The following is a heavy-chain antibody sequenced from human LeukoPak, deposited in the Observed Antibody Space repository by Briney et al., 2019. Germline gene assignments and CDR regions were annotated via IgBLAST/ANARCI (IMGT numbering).Heavy chain of an antibody. CDR3: ASSPYYDFWSGYPLTYYYYGMDV. V-gene: IGHV4-59*08. CDR2: IYYSGST. J-gene: IGHJ6*02. Sequence: SETLSLTCTVSGGSISSYYWSWIRQPPGKGLEWIGYIYYSGSTNYNPSLKSRVTISVDTSKNQFSLKLSSVTAADTAVYYCASSPYYDFWSGYPLTYYYYGMDVWGQGTTVTVSS. D-gene: IGHD3-3*01. CDR1: GGSISSYY.